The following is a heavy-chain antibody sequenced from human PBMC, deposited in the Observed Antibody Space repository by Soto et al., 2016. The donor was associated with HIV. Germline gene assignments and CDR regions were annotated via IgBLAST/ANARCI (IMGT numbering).Heavy chain of an antibody. CDR2: ISSSSDTI. J-gene: IGHJ1*01. CDR3: ASDPYCGGDCYSTAAEYFNT. Sequence: EVQLVESGGGLIQPGGSLRLSCAVSGFTFSIYSMNWVRQAPGKGPEWISYISSSSDTIYYADSVKGRFTISRDNAKNSLYLQLNSLRAEDTAVYYCASDPYCGGDCYSTAAEYFNTGARAPWSASPQ. D-gene: IGHD2-21*02. V-gene: IGHV3-48*04. CDR1: GFTFSIYS.